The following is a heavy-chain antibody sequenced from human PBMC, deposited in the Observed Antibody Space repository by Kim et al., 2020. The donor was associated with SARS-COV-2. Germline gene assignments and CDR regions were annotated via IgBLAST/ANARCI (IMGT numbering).Heavy chain of an antibody. J-gene: IGHJ4*02. CDR2: INPSGGST. Sequence: ASVKVSCKASGYTFTSYYMHWVRQAPGQGLEWMGIINPSGGSTSYAQKFQGRVTMTRDTSTSTVYMELSSLRSEDTAVYYCARDLVSVGAQPAYYFDYWGPGTLVTVSS. CDR3: ARDLVSVGAQPAYYFDY. D-gene: IGHD1-26*01. V-gene: IGHV1-46*01. CDR1: GYTFTSYY.